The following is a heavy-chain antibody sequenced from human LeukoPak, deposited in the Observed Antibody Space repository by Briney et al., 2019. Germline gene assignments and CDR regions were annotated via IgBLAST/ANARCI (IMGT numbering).Heavy chain of an antibody. CDR3: YYYDSSGFYPQTKIDY. J-gene: IGHJ4*02. Sequence: GGSLRLSCAASGFTFNSYAMSWVRQAPGKGLEWVSGITGSGANTYYADSVKGRFTISRDNSKNTQYLRMNSLRAEDTAVYYCYYYDSSGFYPQTKIDYWGQGTLVTVSS. CDR2: ITGSGANT. V-gene: IGHV3-23*01. CDR1: GFTFNSYA. D-gene: IGHD3-22*01.